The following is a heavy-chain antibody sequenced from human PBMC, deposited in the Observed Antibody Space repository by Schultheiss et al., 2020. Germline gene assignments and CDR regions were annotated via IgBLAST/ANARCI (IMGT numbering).Heavy chain of an antibody. CDR1: GYTFTVYF. J-gene: IGHJ4*02. D-gene: IGHD2-15*01. CDR3: ARGGQYCRTSTCYGVDY. Sequence: ASVKVSCKASGYTFTVYFIYWVRQAPGQGLEWMGRINPNSGDTIYAQKFQGRVTMTRDTSITTAYMELSGLRSDDTAIYYCARGGQYCRTSTCYGVDYWGQGTLVTVSS. CDR2: INPNSGDT. V-gene: IGHV1-2*06.